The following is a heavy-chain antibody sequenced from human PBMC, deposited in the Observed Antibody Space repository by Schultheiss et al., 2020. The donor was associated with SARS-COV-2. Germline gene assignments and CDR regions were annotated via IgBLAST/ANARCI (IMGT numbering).Heavy chain of an antibody. D-gene: IGHD5-18*01. J-gene: IGHJ4*02. CDR1: GFTVSSNY. Sequence: GGSLRLSCAASGFTVSSNYMSWVRQAPGKGLVWVSRINSDGSSTSYADSVKGRFTISRDNAKNTLYLQMNSLRAEDTAVHYCARARGFTYGRNDYWGQGTLVTVSS. V-gene: IGHV3-74*01. CDR3: ARARGFTYGRNDY. CDR2: INSDGSST.